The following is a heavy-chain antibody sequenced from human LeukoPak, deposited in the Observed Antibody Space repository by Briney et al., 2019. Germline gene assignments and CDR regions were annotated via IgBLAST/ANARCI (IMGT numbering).Heavy chain of an antibody. Sequence: GGSLRLSCAASEFTFSGYSMNWVRQAPGKGLEWVSAISGSGGSTYYADSVKGRFTISRDSSKNTLYLQMNSLRAEDTAVYYCAKKESRYCSSTSCLIGMDVWGQGTTVTVSS. J-gene: IGHJ6*02. CDR3: AKKESRYCSSTSCLIGMDV. CDR1: EFTFSGYS. V-gene: IGHV3-23*01. D-gene: IGHD2-2*01. CDR2: ISGSGGST.